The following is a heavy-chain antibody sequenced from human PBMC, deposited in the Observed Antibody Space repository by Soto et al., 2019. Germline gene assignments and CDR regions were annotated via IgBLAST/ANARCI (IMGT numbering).Heavy chain of an antibody. CDR1: GFTFSSYA. V-gene: IGHV3-23*01. J-gene: IGHJ4*02. CDR2: ISGSGGST. D-gene: IGHD3-10*01. Sequence: LRLSCAASGFTFSSYAMSWVRQAPGKGLEWVSAISGSGGSTYYADSVKGRFTISRDNSKNTLDLQMNSLRAEDTAVYYCAKLASIYYYGSGSYRPFWGQGTLVTVSA. CDR3: AKLASIYYYGSGSYRPF.